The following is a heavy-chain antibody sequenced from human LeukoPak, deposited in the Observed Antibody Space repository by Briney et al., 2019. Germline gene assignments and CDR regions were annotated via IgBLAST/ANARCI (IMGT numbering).Heavy chain of an antibody. V-gene: IGHV3-9*01. Sequence: GGSLRLSCAASGFTFDDYAMHWVRQAPGKGLEWVSGISWNSGSIGYADSVKGRFTISRDNAKNSLYLQMNSLRAEDTALYYCAKDMGTHYDILTGFDYWGQGTLVTVSS. CDR3: AKDMGTHYDILTGFDY. CDR1: GFTFDDYA. CDR2: ISWNSGSI. J-gene: IGHJ4*02. D-gene: IGHD3-9*01.